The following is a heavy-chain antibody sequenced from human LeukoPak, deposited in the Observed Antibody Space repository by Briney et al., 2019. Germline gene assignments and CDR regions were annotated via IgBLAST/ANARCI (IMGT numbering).Heavy chain of an antibody. V-gene: IGHV4-59*01. CDR1: GGSISSYY. CDR3: ARRAFYYDSSGIYYFDY. Sequence: SETLSLTCTVSGGSISSYYWSWIRQPPGKGLEWIGHIYYSGSTNFNPSLKSRVTISVDTSKNQFSLKLSSVTAADTAVYYCARRAFYYDSSGIYYFDYWGQGTLVTVSS. D-gene: IGHD3-22*01. J-gene: IGHJ4*02. CDR2: IYYSGST.